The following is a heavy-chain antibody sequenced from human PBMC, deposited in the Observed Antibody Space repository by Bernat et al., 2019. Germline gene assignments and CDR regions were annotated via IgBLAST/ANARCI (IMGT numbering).Heavy chain of an antibody. V-gene: IGHV3-74*01. J-gene: IGHJ3*02. Sequence: EVQLVESGGGLVQPGGSLRLSCAASGFTFSSYWMHWVRQAPGKGLVWVSRINSDGSSTSYADSVKGRFTISRDNAKNTLYLQMNSLRAEDTAVYYCAKGVRYYYDSADAFDIWGQGTMVTVSS. D-gene: IGHD3-22*01. CDR3: AKGVRYYYDSADAFDI. CDR1: GFTFSSYW. CDR2: INSDGSST.